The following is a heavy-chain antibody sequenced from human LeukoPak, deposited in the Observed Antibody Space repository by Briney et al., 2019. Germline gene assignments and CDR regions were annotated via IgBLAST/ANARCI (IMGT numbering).Heavy chain of an antibody. CDR1: GFTVSSNY. J-gene: IGHJ4*02. D-gene: IGHD3-16*01. CDR2: IYSGGST. V-gene: IGHV3-53*01. Sequence: GGSLRLSCAASGFTVSSNYMSWVRQAPGKGLEWVSVIYSGGSTYYADSVKGRFTISRDNSKNTLYLQMNSLRAEDTAVYYCARDNPYGGGYFDYWGQGTLVTVSS. CDR3: ARDNPYGGGYFDY.